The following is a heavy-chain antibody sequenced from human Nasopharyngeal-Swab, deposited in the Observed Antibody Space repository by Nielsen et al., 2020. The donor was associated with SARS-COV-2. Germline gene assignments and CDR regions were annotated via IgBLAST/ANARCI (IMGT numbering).Heavy chain of an antibody. CDR1: GGTFSSYA. CDR3: ARHSGSYYYGMDV. Sequence: SVKVSCKASGGTFSSYAISWVRQAPGQGLEWMGGIISIFGTANYAQKFQGRVTITADESTSTAYMELSSLRSEDTAVYYCARHSGSYYYGMDVWGQGTTVTVSS. V-gene: IGHV1-69*13. D-gene: IGHD1-26*01. J-gene: IGHJ6*02. CDR2: IISIFGTA.